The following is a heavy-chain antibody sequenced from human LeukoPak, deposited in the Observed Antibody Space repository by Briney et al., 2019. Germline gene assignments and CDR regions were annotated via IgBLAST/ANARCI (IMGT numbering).Heavy chain of an antibody. D-gene: IGHD1-26*01. CDR2: IYFSGSS. J-gene: IGHJ6*03. V-gene: IGHV4-59*08. CDR3: ARSGTYSRHYYYMDV. CDR1: GVSMSNYY. Sequence: SETLSLTCTVSGVSMSNYYWSWIRQPPGKGLEWIGYIYFSGSSNYNPSLKSRVTMSVDTSKNQFSLKLSSVTAADTAVYYCARSGTYSRHYYYMDVWGKGTTVTVSS.